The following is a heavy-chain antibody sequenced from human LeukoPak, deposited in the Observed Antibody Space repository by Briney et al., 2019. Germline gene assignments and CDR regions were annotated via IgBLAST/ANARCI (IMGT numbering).Heavy chain of an antibody. D-gene: IGHD5-24*01. CDR3: ARQADFALVEMATIMFDY. Sequence: SETLSLTCTVSGGSISTSSYYWGWIRQPPGKGLEWIGSLYHTGCTYYNPSLKSRVNISVDTSKNQFSLKLNSVTAADTAVYYCARQADFALVEMATIMFDYWGQGTLVTVSS. J-gene: IGHJ4*02. CDR1: GGSISTSSYY. V-gene: IGHV4-39*01. CDR2: LYHTGCT.